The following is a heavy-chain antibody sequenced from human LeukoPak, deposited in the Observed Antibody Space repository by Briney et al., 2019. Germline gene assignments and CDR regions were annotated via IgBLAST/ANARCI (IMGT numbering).Heavy chain of an antibody. CDR2: IISDGGST. CDR3: ASMNGHAFDI. V-gene: IGHV3-74*03. D-gene: IGHD2-8*01. J-gene: IGHJ3*02. CDR1: GFTLSIYW. Sequence: GGSLRLSWAASGFTLSIYWMHWVRQAPGKVLVWVSGIISDGGSTMYADSVKGRFIITRDNAKNMLYLQMNSLRAEDTAVYYCASMNGHAFDIWGQGTRVTVSS.